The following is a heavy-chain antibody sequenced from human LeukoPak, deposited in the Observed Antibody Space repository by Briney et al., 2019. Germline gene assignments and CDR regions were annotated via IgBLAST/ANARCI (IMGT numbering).Heavy chain of an antibody. CDR2: IYTSGST. Sequence: PSETLSLTCTVSGASISSGNYFWSWIRQPAGKGLEWIGRIYTSGSTSSNPSLQSRVTISVDTSKNQFSLKLSSVTAADTAVYYCARDRLLWFGELDYWGQGTLVIVSS. CDR3: ARDRLLWFGELDY. V-gene: IGHV4-61*02. CDR1: GASISSGNYF. J-gene: IGHJ4*02. D-gene: IGHD3-10*01.